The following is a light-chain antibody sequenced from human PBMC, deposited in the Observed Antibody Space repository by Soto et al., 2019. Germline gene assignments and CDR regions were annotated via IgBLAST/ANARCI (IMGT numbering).Light chain of an antibody. V-gene: IGKV3-15*01. Sequence: EIVLRQSPATLSGSPGERATLYCRASQSLSSNLAWYQQKPGQAPRLLIYGASTRATGIPARFSGSGSGTDFTLTISSLQSEDLAVYYCQQYNNWPRTFGQGTMWIS. J-gene: IGKJ1*01. CDR1: QSLSSN. CDR2: GAS. CDR3: QQYNNWPRT.